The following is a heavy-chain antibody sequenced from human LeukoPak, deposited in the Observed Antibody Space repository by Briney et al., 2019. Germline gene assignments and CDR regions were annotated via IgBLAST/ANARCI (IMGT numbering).Heavy chain of an antibody. Sequence: ASETLSLTCAVYGGSFSGYYWSWIRQPPGKGLEWIGEINHSGSTNYNPSLKSRVTISVDTSKNQFSLKLSSVTAADTAVYYCASLWPYQLSAFDIWGQGTMVTVSS. V-gene: IGHV4-34*01. D-gene: IGHD2-2*01. J-gene: IGHJ3*02. CDR3: ASLWPYQLSAFDI. CDR1: GGSFSGYY. CDR2: INHSGST.